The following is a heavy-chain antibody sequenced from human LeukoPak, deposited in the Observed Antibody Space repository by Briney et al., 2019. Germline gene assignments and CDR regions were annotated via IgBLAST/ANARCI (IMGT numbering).Heavy chain of an antibody. CDR3: ARVGASENIVVVPAAIGAFDI. V-gene: IGHV4-38-2*01. CDR2: ISHSGHT. D-gene: IGHD2-2*02. Sequence: SETLSLTCAVSGYSISSGYCWGWIRQPPGKGLEWIGSISHSGHTYYNPFLKSRVTISVDTSKNQFSLKLSSVTAADTAVYYCARVGASENIVVVPAAIGAFDIWGQGTMVTVSS. CDR1: GYSISSGYC. J-gene: IGHJ3*02.